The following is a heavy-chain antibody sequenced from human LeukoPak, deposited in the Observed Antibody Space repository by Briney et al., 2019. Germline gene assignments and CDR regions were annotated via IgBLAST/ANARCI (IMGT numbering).Heavy chain of an antibody. Sequence: ASVKVSCKASGYTFTDYYIHWVRQAPGQGLEWMGIINPKTDSPTYTQKFHGRVTLTSDMSARTVYMELSSLTSDDTAVYYCARAGCSTTSCYLNWFDPWGQGTLVTVSS. D-gene: IGHD2-2*01. CDR1: GYTFTDYY. J-gene: IGHJ5*02. V-gene: IGHV1-46*01. CDR3: ARAGCSTTSCYLNWFDP. CDR2: INPKTDSP.